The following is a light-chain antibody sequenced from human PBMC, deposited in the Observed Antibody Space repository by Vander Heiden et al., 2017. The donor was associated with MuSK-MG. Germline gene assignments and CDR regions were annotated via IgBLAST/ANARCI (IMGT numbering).Light chain of an antibody. CDR1: HGIRNY. J-gene: IGKJ1*01. V-gene: IGKV1-27*01. CDR3: QKYNSGLTWT. Sequence: DIQMTQSPSSLSASVGDRVTITCRASHGIRNYLAWYQQKPGRVPKLLIYAASTLQSGVPSRFSGSGSGTDFTLTISSLQPEDVASYYCQKYNSGLTWTFGQGTKVEIK. CDR2: AAS.